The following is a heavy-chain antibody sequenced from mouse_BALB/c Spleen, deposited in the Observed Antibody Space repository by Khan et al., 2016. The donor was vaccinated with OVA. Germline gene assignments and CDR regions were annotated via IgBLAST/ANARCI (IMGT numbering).Heavy chain of an antibody. CDR1: GFSLSDYG. CDR3: AKGLWSYYFALDY. V-gene: IGHV2-6-5*01. Sequence: QVRLQQSGPGLVAPSQSLSITCTVSGFSLSDYGVSWIRQPPGKGLEWLGVIWGGGSTYYNSALKSRLSISKDNSKSQVFLKMNSLQTDDTAKYYCAKGLWSYYFALDYWGQGTSVTVSS. CDR2: IWGGGST. D-gene: IGHD1-1*02. J-gene: IGHJ4*01.